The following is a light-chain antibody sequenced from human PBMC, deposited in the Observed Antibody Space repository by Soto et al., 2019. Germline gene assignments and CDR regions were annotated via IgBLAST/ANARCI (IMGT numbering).Light chain of an antibody. Sequence: QSALTQPASVSGSPGQSITISCTGTSSDVGSHNLVSWYQQHPGQAPKLMIYEVSKRPLGVSARFSASKSGNTASLTISGLLAVDAADHYCCSYGGSRAVFGGGTQLTVL. V-gene: IGLV2-23*02. CDR1: SSDVGSHNL. CDR3: CSYGGSRAV. J-gene: IGLJ7*01. CDR2: EVS.